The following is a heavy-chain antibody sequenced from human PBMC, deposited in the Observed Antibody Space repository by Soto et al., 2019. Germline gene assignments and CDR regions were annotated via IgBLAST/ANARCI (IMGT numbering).Heavy chain of an antibody. CDR3: ARQRNVRVRYFDWPLDFDY. D-gene: IGHD3-9*01. CDR2: IYYSGST. Sequence: PSETLSLTCTVSGGSISSSSYYWGWIRQPPGKGLEWIGSIYYSGSTYYNPSLKSRVTISVDTSKNQFSLKLSSVTAADTAVYHCARQRNVRVRYFDWPLDFDYCGQGNLVTVSS. CDR1: GGSISSSSYY. V-gene: IGHV4-39*01. J-gene: IGHJ4*02.